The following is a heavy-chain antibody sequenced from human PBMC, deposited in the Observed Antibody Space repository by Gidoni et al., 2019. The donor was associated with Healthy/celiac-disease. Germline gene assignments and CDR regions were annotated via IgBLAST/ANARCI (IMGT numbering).Heavy chain of an antibody. Sequence: EVQLLESGGGLVQPGGSLRLSCAASGFTFRSYAMSWVRQAPGKGLEWVSAIRGSGGSTYYADSVKGRFTISRDNSKNTLYLQMNSLRAEDTAVYYCAKVLKLGFLEWYYGMDVWGQGTTVTVSS. CDR1: GFTFRSYA. CDR3: AKVLKLGFLEWYYGMDV. V-gene: IGHV3-23*01. CDR2: IRGSGGST. J-gene: IGHJ6*02. D-gene: IGHD3-3*01.